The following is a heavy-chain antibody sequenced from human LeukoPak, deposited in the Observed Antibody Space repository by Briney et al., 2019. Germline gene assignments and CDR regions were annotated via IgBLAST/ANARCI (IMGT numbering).Heavy chain of an antibody. D-gene: IGHD5-12*01. V-gene: IGHV3-33*01. CDR1: GFTFSSNG. CDR2: IWYDGSNK. Sequence: GGSPRLSCAASGFTFSSNGMHWVRQAPGKGLEWVAVIWYDGSNKYYADSVKGRFTISRDNPKNTLYLQMNILRAEDTAVYYCARDRDYDYLDYWGQGTLVTVSS. CDR3: ARDRDYDYLDY. J-gene: IGHJ4*02.